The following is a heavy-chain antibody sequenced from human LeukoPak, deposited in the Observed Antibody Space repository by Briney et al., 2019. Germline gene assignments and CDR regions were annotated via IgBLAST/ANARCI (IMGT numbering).Heavy chain of an antibody. J-gene: IGHJ6*03. V-gene: IGHV4-4*09. CDR3: ARQRCSGGSCYRVDQLYYMDV. Sequence: SETLTLTCTVSGDSINDHYWSWIRQAPGEGLEWIAYIYSSVSTNYNPSLKSRVTISINTTKSKSYPKLTSVTAADTCVYYCARQRCSGGSCYRVDQLYYMDVWGKGTTVTVSS. CDR2: IYSSVST. CDR1: GDSINDHY. D-gene: IGHD2-15*01.